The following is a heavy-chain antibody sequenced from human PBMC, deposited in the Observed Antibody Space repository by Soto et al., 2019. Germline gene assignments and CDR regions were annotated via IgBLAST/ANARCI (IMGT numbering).Heavy chain of an antibody. V-gene: IGHV1-46*01. CDR1: GYTFTSYH. Sequence: ASVKVSCKASGYTFTSYHMHWVRQAPGQGLEWMGIINPSGGSTSYAQKFQGRVTMTRDTSTSTVYMELSSLRSEDTAVYYCARTYCTNGVCYNLGDYYYYVMDVWGQGTTVTGSS. D-gene: IGHD2-8*01. CDR2: INPSGGST. J-gene: IGHJ6*02. CDR3: ARTYCTNGVCYNLGDYYYYVMDV.